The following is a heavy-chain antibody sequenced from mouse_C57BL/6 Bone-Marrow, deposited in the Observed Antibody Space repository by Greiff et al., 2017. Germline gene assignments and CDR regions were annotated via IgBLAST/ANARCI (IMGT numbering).Heavy chain of an antibody. CDR2: ISSGGDYI. J-gene: IGHJ3*01. V-gene: IGHV5-9-1*02. CDR1: GFTFSSYA. D-gene: IGHD2-12*01. Sequence: EVQLQESGDGLVKPGGSLKLSCAASGFTFSSYAMPWVRQTPEQRLEWVGYISSGGDYIYYAETVKGRFTITRDNARNTLYLQMSSLKSEDTAMYDCTRDQGGSIITTFAYGGQGTGVTVSA. CDR3: TRDQGGSIITTFAY.